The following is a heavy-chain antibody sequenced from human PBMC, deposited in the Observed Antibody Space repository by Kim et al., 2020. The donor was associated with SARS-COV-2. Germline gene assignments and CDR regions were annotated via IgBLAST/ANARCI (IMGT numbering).Heavy chain of an antibody. CDR3: AQNGPPYSTSWYTVDC. J-gene: IGHJ4*02. CDR2: IGGSGSSS. Sequence: GGSLRLSCAASGLSFSIYAMTWVRQAPGKGLEWVSLIGGSGSSSYYADSVKGRFTISRDNSKNTLYLQMNSLRAEDTAEYYCAQNGPPYSTSWYTVDCWGQGALVTVSP. D-gene: IGHD6-13*01. CDR1: GLSFSIYA. V-gene: IGHV3-23*01.